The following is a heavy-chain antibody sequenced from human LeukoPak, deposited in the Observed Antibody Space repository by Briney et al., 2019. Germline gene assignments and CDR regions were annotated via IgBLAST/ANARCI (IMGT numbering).Heavy chain of an antibody. D-gene: IGHD6-13*01. CDR1: GFTFSSYW. J-gene: IGHJ6*02. Sequence: GGSLRLSCAASGFTFSSYWLHWVRRAPGKGLVWVSRIHVDGSSANYADSVKGRFTISRDNAKNTLYLQMNSLRAEDTAVYYCARVLTNSWSGYYYGLDVWGQGTTVTVSS. CDR2: IHVDGSSA. CDR3: ARVLTNSWSGYYYGLDV. V-gene: IGHV3-74*01.